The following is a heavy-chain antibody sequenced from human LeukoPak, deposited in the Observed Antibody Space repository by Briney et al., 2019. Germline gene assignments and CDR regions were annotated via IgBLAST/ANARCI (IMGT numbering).Heavy chain of an antibody. CDR3: GRFTRNWGVAY. J-gene: IGHJ4*02. Sequence: PGGSLRLSCAASGFTFSSYSMSWVRQAPGKGLEWVSAISGSGGSTYYADSVEGRFTISRDNSKNTLYLQMNSLRTEDTAVYYCGRFTRNWGVAYWGQGTQVTVSS. D-gene: IGHD7-27*01. V-gene: IGHV3-23*01. CDR1: GFTFSSYS. CDR2: ISGSGGST.